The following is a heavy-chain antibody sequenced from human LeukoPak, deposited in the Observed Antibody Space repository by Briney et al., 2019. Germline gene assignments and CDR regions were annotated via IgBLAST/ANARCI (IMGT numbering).Heavy chain of an antibody. J-gene: IGHJ6*02. CDR3: ARGNSNYETYYYGMDV. CDR2: ISYDGSNK. D-gene: IGHD4-11*01. Sequence: GGSLRLSCAASGFTFSSYAMHWVRQAPGKGLEWVAVISYDGSNKYYADSMKGRFTISRDNSKNTLYLQMNSLRAEDTAVYYCARGNSNYETYYYGMDVWGQGTTVTVSS. CDR1: GFTFSSYA. V-gene: IGHV3-30*04.